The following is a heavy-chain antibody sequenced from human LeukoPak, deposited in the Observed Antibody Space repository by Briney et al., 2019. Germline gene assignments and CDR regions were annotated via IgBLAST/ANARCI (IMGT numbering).Heavy chain of an antibody. V-gene: IGHV3-30-3*01. CDR1: GFTFSSYA. D-gene: IGHD4-17*01. J-gene: IGHJ2*01. Sequence: GGSLRLSCAASGFTFSSYAMHWVRQAPGKGLEWVAVISYDGSNKYYADSVKGRFTISRDDSKNTLYLQMNSLRAEHTAVYYCAKARTTVKYWYFDLWGRGTLVTVSS. CDR3: AKARTTVKYWYFDL. CDR2: ISYDGSNK.